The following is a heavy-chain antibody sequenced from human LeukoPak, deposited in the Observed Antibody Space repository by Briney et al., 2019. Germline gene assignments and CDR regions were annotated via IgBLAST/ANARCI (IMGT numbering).Heavy chain of an antibody. CDR3: ARIDPGYYYYGMDV. V-gene: IGHV4-59*01. D-gene: IGHD3-22*01. Sequence: SETLSLTCTVSGGSISSYYWSWIRQPPGKGLEWIGYIYYSGSTSYNPSLKSRVTISVDTSKNQFSLKLSSVTAADTAVYYCARIDPGYYYYGMDVWGQGTTVTVSS. CDR1: GGSISSYY. CDR2: IYYSGST. J-gene: IGHJ6*02.